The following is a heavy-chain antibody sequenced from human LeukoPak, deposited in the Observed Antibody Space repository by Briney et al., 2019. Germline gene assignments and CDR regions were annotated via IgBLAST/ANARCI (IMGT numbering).Heavy chain of an antibody. D-gene: IGHD7-27*01. J-gene: IGHJ4*02. CDR2: IYYSGSI. CDR1: GGSVSSGSYY. CDR3: ARARGTGDVFDF. Sequence: PSETLSLTCTVSGGSVSSGSYYWSWIRQPPGEGLEWIGHIYYSGSIYYNPSLRSRVIISVDTSKNQFSLKLSSVTAADTAVYYCARARGTGDVFDFWGQGTLVTVSS. V-gene: IGHV4-30-4*08.